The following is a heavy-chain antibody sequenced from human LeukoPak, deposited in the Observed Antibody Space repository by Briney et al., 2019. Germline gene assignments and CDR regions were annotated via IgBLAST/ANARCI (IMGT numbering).Heavy chain of an antibody. CDR1: GYSFTNYW. J-gene: IGHJ6*03. CDR3: ARHSSSSMGRVPPYYYYYMDV. D-gene: IGHD6-6*01. CDR2: IYPGDSDS. V-gene: IGHV5-51*01. Sequence: GESLKISCTGFGYSFTNYWIGWVRQMPGKGLEWMGIIYPGDSDSRYSPSFQGQVTFSADKSISTAYLQWSSLKASDTAMYYCARHSSSSMGRVPPYYYYYMDVWGKGTTVTVSS.